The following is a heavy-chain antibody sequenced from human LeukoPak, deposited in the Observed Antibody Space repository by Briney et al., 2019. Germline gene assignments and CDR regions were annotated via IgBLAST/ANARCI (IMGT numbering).Heavy chain of an antibody. CDR3: ARYNGHLTGGFDY. Sequence: GGSLRLSCAASGFTVSSNYMSWVRQAPRKGLEWVSVIYSGGSTYYADSVKGRFTISRDNSKNTLYLQMNSLRAEDTAVYYCARYNGHLTGGFDYWGQGTLVTVSS. J-gene: IGHJ4*02. D-gene: IGHD4-17*01. CDR2: IYSGGST. CDR1: GFTVSSNY. V-gene: IGHV3-53*01.